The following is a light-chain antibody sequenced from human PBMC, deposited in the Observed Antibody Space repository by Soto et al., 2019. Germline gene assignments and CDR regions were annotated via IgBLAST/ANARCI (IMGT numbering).Light chain of an antibody. V-gene: IGLV2-14*03. J-gene: IGLJ1*01. Sequence: QSALTQPASVSGSPGQSITISCTGTSSDVGNYDYVSWYQQYPGKAPKLMIYAVSSRPSGVSNRFSGSKSGNTASLTISGLQAEDEDDYYCTSNTSSSTYVFGTGTKLTVL. CDR2: AVS. CDR3: TSNTSSSTYV. CDR1: SSDVGNYDY.